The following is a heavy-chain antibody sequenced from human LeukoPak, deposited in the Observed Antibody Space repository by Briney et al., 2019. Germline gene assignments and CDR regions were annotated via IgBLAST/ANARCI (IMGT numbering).Heavy chain of an antibody. CDR2: IIPIFGTA. CDR1: GGTFSSYA. J-gene: IGHJ3*02. D-gene: IGHD2-15*01. V-gene: IGHV1-69*05. Sequence: SVKVSCKASGGTFSSYAISWVRQAPGQWLEWMGRIIPIFGTANYAQKFQGRVTITTDESTSTAYMELSSLRSEDTAVYYCARDDCSGGSCYPGDAFDIWGQGTMVTVSS. CDR3: ARDDCSGGSCYPGDAFDI.